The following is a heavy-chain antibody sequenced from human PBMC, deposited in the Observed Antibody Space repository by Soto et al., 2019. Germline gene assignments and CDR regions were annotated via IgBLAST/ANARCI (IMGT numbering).Heavy chain of an antibody. Sequence: EVQLVESGGGLIQPGGSLRLSCAASGFTVSTNYMTWVRQAPEKGLEWVSVIYRGGKIYYADSVKGRFTISRDNSKNTFYLQMNNLRDEDTATYYCARAMGVSNYYYYGIDVWGQGTTVTVS. CDR2: IYRGGKI. CDR1: GFTVSTNY. V-gene: IGHV3-53*01. J-gene: IGHJ6*02. D-gene: IGHD3-16*01. CDR3: ARAMGVSNYYYYGIDV.